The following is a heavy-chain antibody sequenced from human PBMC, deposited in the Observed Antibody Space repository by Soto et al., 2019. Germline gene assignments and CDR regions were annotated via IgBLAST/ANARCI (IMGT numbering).Heavy chain of an antibody. CDR3: ASFDCSSTSCSYYYYYGMDV. Sequence: SVKISCKASGGTFSSYAISWVRQAPGQGLEWMGGIIPIFGTANYAQKFQGRVTITADKSTSTAYMELSSLRSEDTAVYYCASFDCSSTSCSYYYYYGMDVWGQGTTVTVSS. J-gene: IGHJ6*02. CDR2: IIPIFGTA. D-gene: IGHD2-2*01. CDR1: GGTFSSYA. V-gene: IGHV1-69*06.